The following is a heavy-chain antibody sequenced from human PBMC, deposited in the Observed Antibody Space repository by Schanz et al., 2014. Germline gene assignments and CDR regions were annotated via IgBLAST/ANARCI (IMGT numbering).Heavy chain of an antibody. V-gene: IGHV3-48*04. CDR2: IRSSSTPI. J-gene: IGHJ4*02. D-gene: IGHD3-10*01. CDR1: GFTFSDYS. CDR3: ARIGGSVFDY. Sequence: EVQLVESGGGLVQPGGSLRLSCAASGFTFSDYSMNWVRQAPGKGPEWVSYIRSSSTPIYYADSVKGRFTISRDNSKNSLYLQMNSLRAEDTAVYYCARIGGSVFDYWAQGTLXTVSS.